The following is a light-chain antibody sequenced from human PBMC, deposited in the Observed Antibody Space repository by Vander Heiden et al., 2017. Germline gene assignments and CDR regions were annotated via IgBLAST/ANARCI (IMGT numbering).Light chain of an antibody. J-gene: IGLJ3*02. V-gene: IGLV1-51*01. CDR3: STWDTNLSAVV. CDR1: SSNIGNNY. Sequence: QSVLTQPPSVSAAPGQQVTISCSGSSSNIGNNYVSWYQQFQGTTPKLLISDNNKRPSGIPDRFSGSKSGTSATLGITGLQTGDEADYYCSTWDTNLSAVVFGGGTKVNVL. CDR2: DNN.